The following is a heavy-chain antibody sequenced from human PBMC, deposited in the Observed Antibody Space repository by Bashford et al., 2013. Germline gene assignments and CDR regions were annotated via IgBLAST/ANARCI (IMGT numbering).Heavy chain of an antibody. CDR1: GFSVSNNY. CDR2: IKEDGSDK. D-gene: IGHD3-3*01. Sequence: GGSLRLSCAASGFSVSNNYMRWVRQAPGKGLDWVANIKEDGSDKWYVDSVKGRFTISRDNAKNSLYLHMNSLRVEDTAIYYCAGAEWYFYGMDVWGPGTMVTVSS. V-gene: IGHV3-7*01. J-gene: IGHJ6*02. CDR3: AGAEWYFYGMDV.